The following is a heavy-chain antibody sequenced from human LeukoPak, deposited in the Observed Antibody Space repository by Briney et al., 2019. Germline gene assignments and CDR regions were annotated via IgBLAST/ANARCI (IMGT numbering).Heavy chain of an antibody. CDR1: GYTFTDYS. J-gene: IGHJ4*02. V-gene: IGHV1-2*02. CDR2: INPNSGGA. CDR3: ARDYDYVWGSFLTYYFDF. D-gene: IGHD3-16*01. Sequence: ASVKVSCKTSGYTFTDYSIHWVRQAPGQGLQWMGRINPNSGGAHYAQKFQGRVTLTRDTSITTAYMELSRLRSDDTAVYYCARDYDYVWGSFLTYYFDFWGQGTLVTVSS.